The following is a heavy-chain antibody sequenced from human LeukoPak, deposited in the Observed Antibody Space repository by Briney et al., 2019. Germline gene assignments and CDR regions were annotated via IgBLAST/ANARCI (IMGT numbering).Heavy chain of an antibody. V-gene: IGHV3-48*03. J-gene: IGHJ4*02. Sequence: GGSLRLSCAASGFTFSSYEMNWVRQAPGKWLEWVSYISSSGSTIYYADSVKGRFTISRDDAKNSLYLQMNSLRAEDTAVYYCARGSYDILTGAYFDYWGQGTLVTVSS. D-gene: IGHD3-9*01. CDR2: ISSSGSTI. CDR1: GFTFSSYE. CDR3: ARGSYDILTGAYFDY.